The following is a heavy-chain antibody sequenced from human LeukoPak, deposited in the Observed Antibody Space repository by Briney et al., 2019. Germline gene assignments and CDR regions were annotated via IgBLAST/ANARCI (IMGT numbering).Heavy chain of an antibody. Sequence: GGSLRLSCVASGFAFSTSGMSWFRQAPGRGPEWVSGTSETGGARYYADSVRGRFTISKDNSKNTLFLQMDNLRAEDTALYYCAKAIARHRDLDAFDIWGQGTLVSVSS. D-gene: IGHD2-21*01. CDR3: AKAIARHRDLDAFDI. CDR1: GFAFSTSG. CDR2: TSETGGAR. V-gene: IGHV3-23*01. J-gene: IGHJ3*02.